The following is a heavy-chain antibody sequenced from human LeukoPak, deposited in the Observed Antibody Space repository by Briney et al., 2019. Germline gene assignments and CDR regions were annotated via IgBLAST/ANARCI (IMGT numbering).Heavy chain of an antibody. V-gene: IGHV1-8*03. CDR2: MNPYTGDT. J-gene: IGHJ3*02. CDR1: GYTFTNYN. Sequence: ASVKVSCKASGYTFTNYNINWMRQAPGHGLEWMGWMNPYTGDTGYAQNFQGRVTITRNISAGTAYMELSSLRSEDTAVYYCATDIAARRAFDIWGQGTMVTVSS. D-gene: IGHD6-6*01. CDR3: ATDIAARRAFDI.